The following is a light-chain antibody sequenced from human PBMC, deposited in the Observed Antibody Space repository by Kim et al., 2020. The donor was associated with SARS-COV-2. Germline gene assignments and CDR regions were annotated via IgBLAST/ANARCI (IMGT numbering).Light chain of an antibody. J-gene: IGLJ1*01. V-gene: IGLV2-14*03. CDR3: TSYTSSATYV. CDR2: DVS. Sequence: QSALTQPASVSGSPGQSITISCTGTSSDVGGYNYVSWYQQHPGKAPKLMIYDVSNRPSGVPDRFSGSKSGNTASLTISGLQAEDEADYHCTSYTSSATYVFGTGTRSPS. CDR1: SSDVGGYNY.